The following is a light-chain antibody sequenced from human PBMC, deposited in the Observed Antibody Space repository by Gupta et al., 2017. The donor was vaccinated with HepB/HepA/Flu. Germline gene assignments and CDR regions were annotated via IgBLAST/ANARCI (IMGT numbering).Light chain of an antibody. J-gene: IGKJ2*01. CDR2: AAS. V-gene: IGKV1-39*01. CDR3: QQSHSLPQT. CDR1: QSISSY. Sequence: IQMTQSPSSLSASVGDGLTITCRASQSISSYLNWYQQKPGKAPNLLIYAASNLQSGAPSRFSGGGYGTDFTLTISSLQPEDFATYYCQQSHSLPQTFGQGTKLEIK.